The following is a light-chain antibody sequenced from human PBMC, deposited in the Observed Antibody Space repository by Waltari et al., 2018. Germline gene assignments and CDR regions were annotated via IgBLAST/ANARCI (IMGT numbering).Light chain of an antibody. J-gene: IGLJ3*02. CDR1: SSNIGGNT. CDR3: AAWDDSLNGWV. V-gene: IGLV1-44*01. Sequence: QSVLTQPPSASGTPGQRVTISCSGSSSNIGGNTVNWYQQLPGTAPKLLIYSNNRRPSGVPDRFSCSKSGTSASLAISGLQSEDEADYYCAAWDDSLNGWVFGGGTKLTVL. CDR2: SNN.